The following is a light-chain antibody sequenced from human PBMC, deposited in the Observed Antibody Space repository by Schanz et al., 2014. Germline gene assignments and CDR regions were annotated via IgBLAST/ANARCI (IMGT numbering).Light chain of an antibody. Sequence: EIVLTQSPGTLSLSPGERATLSCRASQSVSSNYLAWYQQKPGQAPRLLIYGASSRATGIPDRFSGSGSGTHFTLTISRLAPEDFAVYYCQQYGNSPLVRFGPGTKLEIK. CDR2: GAS. J-gene: IGKJ2*01. CDR1: QSVSSNY. CDR3: QQYGNSPLVR. V-gene: IGKV3-20*01.